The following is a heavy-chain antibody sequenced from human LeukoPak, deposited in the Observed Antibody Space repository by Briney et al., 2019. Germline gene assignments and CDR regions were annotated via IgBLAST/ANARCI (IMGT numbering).Heavy chain of an antibody. Sequence: PGGSLRLSCAASGFTFSTYSMNWVRQAPGKGLEWVSSISSSSSYIYYADSVKGRFTISRDNAKNSLYLQVNSLRGEDTAVYYCARDGSYSGSYGNLDYWGQGTLVTVSS. CDR3: ARDGSYSGSYGNLDY. CDR2: ISSSSSYI. CDR1: GFTFSTYS. J-gene: IGHJ4*02. V-gene: IGHV3-21*01. D-gene: IGHD1-26*01.